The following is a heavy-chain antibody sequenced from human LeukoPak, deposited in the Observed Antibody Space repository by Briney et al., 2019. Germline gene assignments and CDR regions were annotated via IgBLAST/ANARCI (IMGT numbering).Heavy chain of an antibody. CDR2: IYYSGST. CDR3: AGTSVSTFDY. Sequence: SETLSLTCTVSGGSISSGGYYWSWIRQHPGKGLEWIGYIYYSGSTYYNPSLKSRVTISVDTSKNQFSLKLSSVTAADTAVYFCAGTSVSTFDYWGQGTLVTVSS. V-gene: IGHV4-31*03. D-gene: IGHD4-11*01. J-gene: IGHJ4*02. CDR1: GGSISSGGYY.